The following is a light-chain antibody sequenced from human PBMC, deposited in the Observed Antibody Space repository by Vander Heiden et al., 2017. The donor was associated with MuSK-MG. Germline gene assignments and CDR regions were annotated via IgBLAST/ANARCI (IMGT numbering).Light chain of an antibody. CDR1: QTVSSSY. V-gene: IGKV3-20*01. Sequence: EIVLTQSPGTLSLSPGARATLSCRASQTVSSSYLAWYQQKPGQAPRLLIYGASSRATGIPDRFSGSGSGTDFTLTISRLESEDFAVYYCQQDGYSPLTFGGGTKVDIK. CDR2: GAS. J-gene: IGKJ4*01. CDR3: QQDGYSPLT.